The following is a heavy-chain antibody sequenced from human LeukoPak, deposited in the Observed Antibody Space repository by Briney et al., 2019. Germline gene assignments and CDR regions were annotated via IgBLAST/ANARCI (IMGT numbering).Heavy chain of an antibody. V-gene: IGHV4-59*01. J-gene: IGHJ4*02. CDR2: IYYSGNT. CDR1: GVSISTYY. CDR3: ARAYTSWSFDY. D-gene: IGHD2-2*02. Sequence: SETLSLTCTVSGVSISTYYWSWIRQPPGKGLEWIGYIYYSGNTNYNPSLKSRVTISVDTSKNQFSLKLSSVTAADTAVYYCARAYTSWSFDYWAQGTLVTVSS.